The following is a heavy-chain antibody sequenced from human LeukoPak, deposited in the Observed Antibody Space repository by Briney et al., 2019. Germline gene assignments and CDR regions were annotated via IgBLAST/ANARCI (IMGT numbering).Heavy chain of an antibody. V-gene: IGHV3-48*03. Sequence: GGSLRLSCAASGFTFSNYELNWIRQAPGKGLEWVSYISHSGRTIYSADSVKGRFTISRDNAKNSLYLQMNSLRAEDTAVYYCARGVGSSWPGWFDPWGQGTLVTVSS. CDR2: ISHSGRTI. CDR1: GFTFSNYE. J-gene: IGHJ5*02. CDR3: ARGVGSSWPGWFDP. D-gene: IGHD6-13*01.